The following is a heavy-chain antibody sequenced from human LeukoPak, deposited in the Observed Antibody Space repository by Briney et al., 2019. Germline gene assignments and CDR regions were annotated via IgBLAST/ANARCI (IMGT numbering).Heavy chain of an antibody. CDR3: ANNGVRANFDY. V-gene: IGHV3-30*18. CDR1: GFTFSSYW. D-gene: IGHD2-8*01. CDR2: ISYDGSNK. Sequence: PGGSLRLSCAASGFTFSSYWMSWVRQAPGKGLEWVAVISYDGSNKYYADSVKGRFTISRDNSKNTLYLQMNSLRAEDTAVYYCANNGVRANFDYWGQGALVTVSS. J-gene: IGHJ4*02.